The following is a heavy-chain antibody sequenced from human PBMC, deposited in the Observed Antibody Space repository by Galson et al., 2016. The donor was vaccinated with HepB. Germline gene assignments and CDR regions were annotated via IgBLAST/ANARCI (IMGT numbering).Heavy chain of an antibody. Sequence: SLRLSCAASGLTFTSNWMNWVRQAPGKGLEWVASINRDGDEKYYVDFVKGRFTISRDNAKNSLYLQMHSLRVADTAEYYRTRGTGMDGWGQGTTVTVSS. CDR1: GLTFTSNW. V-gene: IGHV3-7*01. J-gene: IGHJ6*02. CDR3: TRGTGMDG. CDR2: INRDGDEK.